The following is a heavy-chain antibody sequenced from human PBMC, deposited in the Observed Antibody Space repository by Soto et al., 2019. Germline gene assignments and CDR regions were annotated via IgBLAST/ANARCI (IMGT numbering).Heavy chain of an antibody. CDR2: INTYNGMT. J-gene: IGHJ4*02. D-gene: IGHD4-4*01. Sequence: QVQLVQSGGEVKKPGASVTVSCKASGYTFINYHITWVRQAPGQGLEWMAWINTYNGMTDYAQRFQGRVTMTRDTTTSTAYMELGNLGSDATAVDFCAKSPEGERATDWGQGTLVTVSS. CDR1: GYTFINYH. CDR3: AKSPEGERATD. V-gene: IGHV1-18*01.